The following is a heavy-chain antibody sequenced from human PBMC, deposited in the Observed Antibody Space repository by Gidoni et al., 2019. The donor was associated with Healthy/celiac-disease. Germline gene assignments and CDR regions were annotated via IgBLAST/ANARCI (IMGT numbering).Heavy chain of an antibody. CDR2: INHSGST. CDR1: GGSFSGYY. D-gene: IGHD1-26*01. CDR3: ARGWGGSYYRNDY. V-gene: IGHV4-34*01. J-gene: IGHJ4*02. Sequence: QVQLQQWGAGLLKPSETLSLTCAVYGGSFSGYYWSWIRQPPGKGLEWMGEINHSGSTNYNPSLKSRVTISVDTSKNQFSLKLSSVTAADTAVYYCARGWGGSYYRNDYWGQGTLVTVSS.